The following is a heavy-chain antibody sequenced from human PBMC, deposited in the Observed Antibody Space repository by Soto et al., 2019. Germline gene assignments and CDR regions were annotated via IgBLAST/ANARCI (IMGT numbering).Heavy chain of an antibody. V-gene: IGHV1-46*01. CDR3: VRDRNTISIGYGMDV. CDR1: GYTFTSYY. D-gene: IGHD3-3*01. Sequence: GASVKVSCKASGYTFTSYYMHWVRQAPGQGLEWMGIINPSGGSTSYAQKFQGRVTMTRDTSTSTVYMELSSLRSEDTAVYYCVRDRNTISIGYGMDVWGQGTTVTVSS. J-gene: IGHJ6*02. CDR2: INPSGGST.